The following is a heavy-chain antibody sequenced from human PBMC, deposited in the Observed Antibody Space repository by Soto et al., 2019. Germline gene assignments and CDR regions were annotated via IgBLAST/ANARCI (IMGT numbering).Heavy chain of an antibody. CDR2: IYSGGST. CDR1: GFTVSSNY. J-gene: IGHJ4*02. V-gene: IGHV3-53*01. D-gene: IGHD3-22*01. CDR3: ARAGYYYDSSGYYYFDY. Sequence: PGGSLRLSCAASGFTVSSNYMSWVRQAPGKGLEWVSVIYSGGSTYYADSVKGRFTISRDNSKNTLYLQMNSLRAEDTAVYYCARAGYYYDSSGYYYFDYWGQGTLVTVSS.